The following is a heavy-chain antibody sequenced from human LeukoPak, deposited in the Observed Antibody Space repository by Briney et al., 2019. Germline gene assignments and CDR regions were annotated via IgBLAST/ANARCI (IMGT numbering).Heavy chain of an antibody. CDR3: GRVSGEADWGPDY. V-gene: IGHV3-48*03. Sequence: PGGSLRLSCAASGFTFSSCEMNWVRQAPGEGLEWVSYISSSGDTIYYADSVKGRFTISRDNAKNSLYLQMNSLRADGTAVYYCGRVSGEADWGPDYWGQGTLVTVSS. J-gene: IGHJ4*02. D-gene: IGHD3-10*01. CDR1: GFTFSSCE. CDR2: ISSSGDTI.